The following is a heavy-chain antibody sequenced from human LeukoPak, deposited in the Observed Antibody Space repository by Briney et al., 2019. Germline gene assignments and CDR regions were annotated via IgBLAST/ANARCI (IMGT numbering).Heavy chain of an antibody. V-gene: IGHV4-34*01. CDR3: ARDPGNYYDSSGYYYYYYMDV. D-gene: IGHD3-22*01. Sequence: SETLSLTCAVYGGSFSGYYWSWIRQPPGKGLEWIGEINHSGSTNYNPSLKSRATISVDTSKNQFSLKLSSVTAADTAVYYCARDPGNYYDSSGYYYYYYMDVWCKGTTVTVSS. CDR1: GGSFSGYY. CDR2: INHSGST. J-gene: IGHJ6*03.